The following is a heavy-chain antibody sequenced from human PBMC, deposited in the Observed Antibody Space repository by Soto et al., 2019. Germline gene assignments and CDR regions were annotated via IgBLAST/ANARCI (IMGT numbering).Heavy chain of an antibody. D-gene: IGHD3-3*01. J-gene: IGHJ3*02. CDR3: ARLPFWSGYFYAFDI. CDR1: GFTVSSNY. CDR2: IYSGGST. V-gene: IGHV3-66*04. Sequence: GGSLRLSCAASGFTVSSNYMSWVRQAPGKGLEWVSVIYSGGSTYYADSVKGRFTISRDNSKNTLYLQMNSLRAEDTAVYYCARLPFWSGYFYAFDIWGQGTMVTVSS.